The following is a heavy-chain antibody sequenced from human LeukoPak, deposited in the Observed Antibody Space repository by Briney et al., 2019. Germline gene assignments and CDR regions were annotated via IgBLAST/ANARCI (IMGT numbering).Heavy chain of an antibody. D-gene: IGHD3-10*01. V-gene: IGHV1-69*04. CDR2: IIPILGIA. CDR3: ARVIGSGSYYNVPHYYGMDV. J-gene: IGHJ6*02. CDR1: GGTFSSYA. Sequence: SVKVSCKASGGTFSSYAISWVRQAPGQGLEWMGRIIPILGIANYAQKFQGRVTITADKSTSTAYMELSSLRSEDTAVYYCARVIGSGSYYNVPHYYGMDVWGQGTLVTVSS.